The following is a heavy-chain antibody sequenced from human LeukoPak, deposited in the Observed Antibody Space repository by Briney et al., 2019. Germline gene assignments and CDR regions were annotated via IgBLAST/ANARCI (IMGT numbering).Heavy chain of an antibody. CDR1: GSTFTSYD. CDR2: MNTNSGNT. V-gene: IGHV1-8*03. Sequence: ASVKVSCKSSGSTFTSYDINLVRQATGQGLEWMGWMNTNSGNTGYAQKFQGRVTITRNTSISTAYMELSSLRSEDTAVYYCARGLRNWFDPWGQGTLVTVSS. CDR3: ARGLRNWFDP. J-gene: IGHJ5*02.